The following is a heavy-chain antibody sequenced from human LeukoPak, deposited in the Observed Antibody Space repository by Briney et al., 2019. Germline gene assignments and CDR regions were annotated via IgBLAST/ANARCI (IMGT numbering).Heavy chain of an antibody. CDR2: VSWNSGTI. Sequence: GRSLRLSCAASGFIFDDYAMYWVRQAAGKGLEGVSGVSWNSGTIGYADSVKGRFSISRDNAKNSLYLQMNSLRAEDTALYHCAKGIMGATTGGIDSWGQGTLVTVSS. CDR1: GFIFDDYA. D-gene: IGHD1-26*01. CDR3: AKGIMGATTGGIDS. V-gene: IGHV3-9*01. J-gene: IGHJ4*02.